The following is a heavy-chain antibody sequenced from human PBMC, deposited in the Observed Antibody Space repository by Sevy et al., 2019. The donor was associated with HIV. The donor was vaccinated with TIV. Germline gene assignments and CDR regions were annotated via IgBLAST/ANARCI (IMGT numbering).Heavy chain of an antibody. CDR3: AREDYYVSGSYLFDS. CDR2: ISSSSNYI. V-gene: IGHV3-21*01. Sequence: GGSLRLSCAASAFTLSRYSMNWVRQAPGKGLEWVSSISSSSNYIYYADSVKGRFTISRDNAKNSLYLQMTSLRAEDTAVYYCAREDYYVSGSYLFDSWGQGTLVTVSS. J-gene: IGHJ4*02. CDR1: AFTLSRYS. D-gene: IGHD3-22*01.